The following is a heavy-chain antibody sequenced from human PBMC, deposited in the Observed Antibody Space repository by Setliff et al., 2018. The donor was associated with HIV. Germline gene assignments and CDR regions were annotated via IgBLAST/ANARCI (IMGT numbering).Heavy chain of an antibody. J-gene: IGHJ4*02. CDR1: GFSFSNSA. CDR2: IRTKANSYAT. V-gene: IGHV3-73*01. Sequence: GSLRLSCAASGFSFSNSAMHWVRQASGKGLEWVGRIRTKANSYATEYGASVKGRFIISRDDSKNMAYLQMNSLRTEDTAIYYCTRHRGSFDYWGLGTLVTVSS. D-gene: IGHD1-26*01. CDR3: TRHRGSFDY.